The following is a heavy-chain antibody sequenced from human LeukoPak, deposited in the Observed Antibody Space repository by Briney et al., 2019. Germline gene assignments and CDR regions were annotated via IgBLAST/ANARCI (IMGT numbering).Heavy chain of an antibody. V-gene: IGHV4-39*01. CDR1: GGSISSSHYY. CDR3: ARRSSGYYDAFDI. J-gene: IGHJ3*02. D-gene: IGHD3-22*01. CDR2: IYYSGGT. Sequence: SETLSLTCTVSGGSISSSHYYWGWIRQPPGKGLEWIGSIYYSGGTYYNPSLKSRVTISVDTSKNQFSLRLSSVTAADTAVYSCARRSSGYYDAFDIWGLGTMVTVSS.